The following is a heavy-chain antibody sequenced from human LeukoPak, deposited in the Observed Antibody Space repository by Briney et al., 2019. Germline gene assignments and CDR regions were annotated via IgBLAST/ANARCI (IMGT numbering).Heavy chain of an antibody. Sequence: SETLSLTCAVYGGSFSGYYWSWIRQPPGKGLEWIGYIYYSGSTNYNPSLKSRVTISVDTSKNQFSLKLNSVTAADTAVYFCARETNWTFDFWGQGTLVTVSS. V-gene: IGHV4-59*12. J-gene: IGHJ4*02. CDR2: IYYSGST. CDR1: GGSFSGYY. CDR3: ARETNWTFDF. D-gene: IGHD1-20*01.